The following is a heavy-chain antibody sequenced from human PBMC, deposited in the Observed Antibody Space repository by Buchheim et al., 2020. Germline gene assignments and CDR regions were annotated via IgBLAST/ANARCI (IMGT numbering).Heavy chain of an antibody. CDR3: ARGRYTSGWYDF. D-gene: IGHD6-19*01. J-gene: IGHJ5*01. V-gene: IGHV1-46*01. Sequence: QVQLVQSGAEVKKPGASVKVSCKASGYTFTGYFLHWVRQAPGQGLGWMGIINPSGVGTTYAQKFQGRVTMTRDTSTTTVYMELSGPRSEDTAVYFCARGRYTSGWYDFWGQGTL. CDR2: INPSGVGT. CDR1: GYTFTGYF.